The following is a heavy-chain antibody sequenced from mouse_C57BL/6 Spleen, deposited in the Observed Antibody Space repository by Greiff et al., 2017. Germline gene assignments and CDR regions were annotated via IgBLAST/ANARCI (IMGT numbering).Heavy chain of an antibody. J-gene: IGHJ4*01. Sequence: VQLQESGPELVKPGASVTISCKASGYAFSSSWMNWVKQRPGKGLEWIGRIYPGDGDTNYNGKFKGKATLTADKSSSTAYMQLSSLTSEDSAVYFCALIYYGNYDYAMDYWGQGTSVTVSS. CDR3: ALIYYGNYDYAMDY. D-gene: IGHD2-1*01. CDR2: IYPGDGDT. V-gene: IGHV1-82*01. CDR1: GYAFSSSW.